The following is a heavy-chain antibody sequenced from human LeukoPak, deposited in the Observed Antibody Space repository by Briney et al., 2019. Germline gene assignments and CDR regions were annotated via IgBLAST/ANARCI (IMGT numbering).Heavy chain of an antibody. J-gene: IGHJ4*02. Sequence: GGSLRLSCAASGFTFSSYAMSWVRQAPGKGLEWVTGISGSGGSTYYADSAKGRFTISRDNPKNTLYLQMNSLRAEDTAVYYCAKDYYYDSSGYYSYFDYWGQGTLVTVSS. CDR2: ISGSGGST. D-gene: IGHD3-22*01. V-gene: IGHV3-23*01. CDR3: AKDYYYDSSGYYSYFDY. CDR1: GFTFSSYA.